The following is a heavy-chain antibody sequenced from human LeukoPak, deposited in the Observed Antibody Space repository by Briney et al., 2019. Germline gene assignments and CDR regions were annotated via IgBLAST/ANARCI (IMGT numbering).Heavy chain of an antibody. V-gene: IGHV3-21*01. D-gene: IGHD3-10*01. CDR3: ARDYGSGPFDY. CDR1: GFTFSSYG. J-gene: IGHJ4*02. Sequence: GGSLRLSCAASGFTFSSYGMHWVRQAPGKGLEWVSSISSSSSYIYYADSVKGRFTISRDNAKNSLYLQMNSLRAEDTAVYYCARDYGSGPFDYWGQGTLVTVSS. CDR2: ISSSSSYI.